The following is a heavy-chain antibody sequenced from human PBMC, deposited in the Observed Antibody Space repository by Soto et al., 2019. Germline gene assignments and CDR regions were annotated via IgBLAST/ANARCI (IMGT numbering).Heavy chain of an antibody. CDR1: GYTFTSYD. J-gene: IGHJ6*02. D-gene: IGHD3-10*01. CDR2: MNPNSGNT. V-gene: IGHV1-8*01. CDR3: AAGVRGVSKYYYYYGMDV. Sequence: ASVKVSCKASGYTFTSYDINWVRQATGQGLEWMGWMNPNSGNTGYAQKFQGRVTMTRNTSISTAYMELSSLRSEDTAVYYCAAGVRGVSKYYYYYGMDVWGQGTTVTVSS.